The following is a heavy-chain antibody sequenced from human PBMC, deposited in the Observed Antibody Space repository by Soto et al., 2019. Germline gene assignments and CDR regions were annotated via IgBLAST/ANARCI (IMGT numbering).Heavy chain of an antibody. CDR1: GFTFSSNG. CDR3: ARGIKNYYGMDV. CDR2: ITSDGSNT. D-gene: IGHD2-15*01. Sequence: GGSLRLSCAASGFTFSSNGIHWVRQAPGKGLVWVSGITSDGSNTNYAGSVKGRFTISRDNAKNTLYLQMNSLRAEDTAVYYCARGIKNYYGMDVWGQGTTVTVSS. V-gene: IGHV3-74*01. J-gene: IGHJ6*02.